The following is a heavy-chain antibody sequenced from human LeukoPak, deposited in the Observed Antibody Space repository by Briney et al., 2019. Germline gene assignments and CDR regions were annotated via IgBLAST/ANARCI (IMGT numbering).Heavy chain of an antibody. V-gene: IGHV3-30*02. CDR3: AKAPVTTCSGAYCYPFDY. CDR1: GFPSSDYV. J-gene: IGHJ4*02. Sequence: GGSLRLSCAASGFPSSDYVMHWVRQAPGKGLEWVAVIRYDGNNKYYADSVKGRFTISRDNSKNMLYLQMNSLRAGDAAVYYCAKAPVTTCSGAYCYPFDYWSQGTLVTVSS. D-gene: IGHD2-15*01. CDR2: IRYDGNNK.